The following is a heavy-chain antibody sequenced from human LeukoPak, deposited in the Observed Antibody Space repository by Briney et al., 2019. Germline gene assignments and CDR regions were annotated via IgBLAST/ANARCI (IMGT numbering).Heavy chain of an antibody. D-gene: IGHD3-9*01. Sequence: VASVKVSCKASGGTFSSYAISWVRQAPGQGLEWMGGIIPIFGTANYAQKFQGRATITADESTSTAYMELSSLGSEDTAVYYCQTTTLTGFDYWGQGTLVTVSS. CDR2: IIPIFGTA. V-gene: IGHV1-69*13. CDR3: QTTTLTGFDY. J-gene: IGHJ4*02. CDR1: GGTFSSYA.